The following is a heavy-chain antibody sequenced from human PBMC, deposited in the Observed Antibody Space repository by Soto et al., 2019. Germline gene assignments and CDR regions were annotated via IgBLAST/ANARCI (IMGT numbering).Heavy chain of an antibody. V-gene: IGHV3-33*01. CDR1: GFTFSSYG. CDR3: ARGLITSTHRGIDY. CDR2: IWYDGSNK. D-gene: IGHD3-16*01. J-gene: IGHJ4*02. Sequence: QVQLVESGGGVVQPGRSLGLSCAASGFTFSSYGMHWVRQAPGKGLEWVAVIWYDGSNKYYTDYVKGRFTISRDNSRNTLYLQMNSLSAEDTAVYYCARGLITSTHRGIDYWGQGTLVTVSS.